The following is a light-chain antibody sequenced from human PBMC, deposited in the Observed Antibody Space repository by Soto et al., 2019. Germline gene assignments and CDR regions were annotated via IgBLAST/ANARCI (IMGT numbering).Light chain of an antibody. Sequence: QPVLTQPPSVSGAPGRSVAISCTGTSSDVGSYNRVSWYQQPPGTAPKLMIFDVSNRPSGVPDRFSGSKSGNTASLTISGLQAEDEAYYYCSSYTTSNTYVFGTGTRSPS. CDR3: SSYTTSNTYV. V-gene: IGLV2-18*02. J-gene: IGLJ1*01. CDR1: SSDVGSYNR. CDR2: DVS.